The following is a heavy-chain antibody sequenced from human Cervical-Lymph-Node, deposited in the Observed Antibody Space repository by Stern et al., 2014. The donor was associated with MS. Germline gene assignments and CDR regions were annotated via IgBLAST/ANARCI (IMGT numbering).Heavy chain of an antibody. D-gene: IGHD1-14*01. V-gene: IGHV1-18*01. CDR3: ARDRNDLETFDI. Sequence: QVQLVQSGAEVRKPGASVKVSCKASGYTFNHYGINWVRQAPGQGLEWMGWISAYNGHTNYAQKLQGRLTMTTDTSTNTAYMELGSLDSDDTAVYYCARDRNDLETFDIWGQGTMVTVSS. CDR1: GYTFNHYG. CDR2: ISAYNGHT. J-gene: IGHJ3*02.